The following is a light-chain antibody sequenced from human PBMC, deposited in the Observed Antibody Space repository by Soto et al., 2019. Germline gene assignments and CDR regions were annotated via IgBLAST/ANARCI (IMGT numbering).Light chain of an antibody. Sequence: DIVLTQSPGTLSLSPGERATLSCRASQSVSSSYFAWYQQKPGQAPRLLIYGASNRATGIPDRFSGGGTATDFTLTISRLEPEDFAVYYCQQYGSSGTFGQGTKVDIK. CDR3: QQYGSSGT. V-gene: IGKV3-20*01. CDR2: GAS. J-gene: IGKJ1*01. CDR1: QSVSSSY.